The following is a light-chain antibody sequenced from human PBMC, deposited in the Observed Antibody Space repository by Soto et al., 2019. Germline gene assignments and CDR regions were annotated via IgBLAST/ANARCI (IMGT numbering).Light chain of an antibody. CDR1: QNINNW. Sequence: DIQMTQSPSTLSASVGDRVTITCRASQNINNWIAWYQQKPGKAPKLLIYDASNLEVGVPSRFGGSGSGTFFTLTISSLQPEDIATYYCQQYNNLPYTFGQGTKLDIK. J-gene: IGKJ2*01. V-gene: IGKV1-5*01. CDR2: DAS. CDR3: QQYNNLPYT.